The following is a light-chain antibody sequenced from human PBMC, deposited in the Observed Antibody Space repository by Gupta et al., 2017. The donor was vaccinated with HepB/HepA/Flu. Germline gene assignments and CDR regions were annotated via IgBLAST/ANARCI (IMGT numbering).Light chain of an antibody. CDR3: CSDAGSSTLV. V-gene: IGLV2-23*02. Sequence: QSALTQPASVSGSPGQSITISCTGTSSDVGSYNLVSWYQQHPGKAPKLMIYEVSKRPSGVANRFSGSKSGNTASLTISGHQAEDEADYYCCSDAGSSTLVFGGGTKLTVL. CDR1: SSDVGSYNL. J-gene: IGLJ2*01. CDR2: EVS.